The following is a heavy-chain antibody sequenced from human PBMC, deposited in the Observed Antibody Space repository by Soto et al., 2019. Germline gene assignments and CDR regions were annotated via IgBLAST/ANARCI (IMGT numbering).Heavy chain of an antibody. CDR3: ARDHRFYYYDSSGYFNWFDP. CDR1: GGSISSYY. Sequence: PSETLSLTCTVSGGSISSYYWSWIRQPPGKGLEWIGYIYYSGSTNYNPSLKSRVTISVDTSKNQFSLKLSSVTAADTAVYYCARDHRFYYYDSSGYFNWFDPWGQGTLVTVSS. CDR2: IYYSGST. V-gene: IGHV4-59*01. D-gene: IGHD3-22*01. J-gene: IGHJ5*02.